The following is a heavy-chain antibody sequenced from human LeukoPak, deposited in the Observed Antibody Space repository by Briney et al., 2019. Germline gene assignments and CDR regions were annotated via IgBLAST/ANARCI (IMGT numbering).Heavy chain of an antibody. CDR3: ARGQLTDDLDY. V-gene: IGHV1-2*02. J-gene: IGHJ4*02. Sequence: ASVRASYKVSGYTFTGYSMHWVPQAPGQGLERIGWINPNIGATKYARNFQGRVTITTDTSISTAYMEVSRLRSDDTAVYYCARGQLTDDLDYWGQGTLVTVSS. D-gene: IGHD1-14*01. CDR1: GYTFTGYS. CDR2: INPNIGAT.